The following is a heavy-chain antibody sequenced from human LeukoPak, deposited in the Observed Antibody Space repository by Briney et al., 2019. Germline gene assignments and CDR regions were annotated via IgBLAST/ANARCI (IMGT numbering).Heavy chain of an antibody. J-gene: IGHJ3*02. D-gene: IGHD5-12*01. Sequence: SETLSLTCAVSGGSISSSNWWSWVRQPPGKGLEWIGSIYLSGHTYYNPSLESRVTMSVDTSKNQFSLNLNSMTAADTAIYYCARQVATKGEWAFDIWGQGTMVTVSS. CDR2: IYLSGHT. V-gene: IGHV4-4*02. CDR3: ARQVATKGEWAFDI. CDR1: GGSISSSNW.